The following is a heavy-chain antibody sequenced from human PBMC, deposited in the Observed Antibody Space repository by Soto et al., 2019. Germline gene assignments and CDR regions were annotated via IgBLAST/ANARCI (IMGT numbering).Heavy chain of an antibody. V-gene: IGHV4-61*01. CDR1: GVSVSSGSFY. CDR2: GSYRGTT. J-gene: IGHJ4*02. CDR3: ARGATVTQYAY. D-gene: IGHD4-17*01. Sequence: QVQLQESGPGLVKPSETLSLTCTVSGVSVSSGSFYWAWIRQPPGKGLEWIGFGSYRGTTNYKPSLKSRVTISVDTSRSPISLKVSSLTAADTAVYYCARGATVTQYAYWGKGTLVTVSS.